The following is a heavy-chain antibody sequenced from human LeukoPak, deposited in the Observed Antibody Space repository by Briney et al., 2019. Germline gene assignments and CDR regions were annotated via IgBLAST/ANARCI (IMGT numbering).Heavy chain of an antibody. CDR2: ISSSSSYI. D-gene: IGHD5-24*01. J-gene: IGHJ4*02. CDR1: GFTFSSYS. Sequence: GRSLRLSCAASGFTFSSYSMNWVRQAPGKGLEWVSSISSSSSYIYYADSVKGRFTISRDNAKNSLYLQMNSLRAEDTAVYYCARARDGYNAPFDYWGQGTLVTVSS. CDR3: ARARDGYNAPFDY. V-gene: IGHV3-21*01.